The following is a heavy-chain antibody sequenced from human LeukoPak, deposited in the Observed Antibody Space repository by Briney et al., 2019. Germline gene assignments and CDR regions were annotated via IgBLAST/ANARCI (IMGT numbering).Heavy chain of an antibody. V-gene: IGHV5-51*01. CDR3: ARQYITGWQSFDY. CDR1: GYSFTSSW. D-gene: IGHD6-19*01. J-gene: IGHJ4*02. CDR2: IYPGDSET. Sequence: GESLNISCNPSGYSFTSSWIGWVRQMPGKGLEWMGIIYPGDSETIYSPSFQGQVTISVDKSFSTAYLQWSSLKASDTAMYYCARQYITGWQSFDYWGQGTLVTVSS.